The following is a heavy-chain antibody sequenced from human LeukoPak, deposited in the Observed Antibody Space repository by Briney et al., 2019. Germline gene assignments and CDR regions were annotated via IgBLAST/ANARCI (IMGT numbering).Heavy chain of an antibody. J-gene: IGHJ4*02. D-gene: IGHD3-10*01. V-gene: IGHV3-30*18. Sequence: PGGSLRLSCAASGFTFSSYSMTWVRQAPGKGLEWVAVISYDGSNKYFADSVKGRFTISRDNSKNTLYLQMNSLRADDTAVYYCAKDFLGASPSTEHARDDNYYGSGNPTLLFDYWGQGTLVTVSS. CDR1: GFTFSSYS. CDR3: AKDFLGASPSTEHARDDNYYGSGNPTLLFDY. CDR2: ISYDGSNK.